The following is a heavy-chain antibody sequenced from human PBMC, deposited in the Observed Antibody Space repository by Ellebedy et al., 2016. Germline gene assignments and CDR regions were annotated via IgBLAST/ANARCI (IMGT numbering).Heavy chain of an antibody. J-gene: IGHJ6*02. CDR2: ISFDGSNK. D-gene: IGHD3-10*01. CDR3: ARSMSGTYYPYFYYYGMDV. CDR1: GFTFRNFF. V-gene: IGHV3-30*03. Sequence: GESLKISXVASGFTFRNFFMSWVRQAPGKGLEWVAVISFDGSNKYSADSVKGRFTISRDNSKNTLYLQMNSLRAEDTAVYYCARSMSGTYYPYFYYYGMDVWGQGTTVTVSS.